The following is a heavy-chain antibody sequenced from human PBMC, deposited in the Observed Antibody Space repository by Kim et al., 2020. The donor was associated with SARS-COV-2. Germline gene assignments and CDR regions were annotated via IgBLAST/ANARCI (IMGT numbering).Heavy chain of an antibody. V-gene: IGHV4-59*08. CDR3: ARQRGTGYSSSWYFDY. Sequence: PSHKSRVTKTVDTSRSQFSLKLSSVTAADTAVYYCARQRGTGYSSSWYFDYWGQGTLVTVSS. J-gene: IGHJ4*02. D-gene: IGHD6-13*01.